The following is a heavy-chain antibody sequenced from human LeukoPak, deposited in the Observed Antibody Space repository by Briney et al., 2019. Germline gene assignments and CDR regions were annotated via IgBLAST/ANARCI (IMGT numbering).Heavy chain of an antibody. J-gene: IGHJ4*02. Sequence: PSETLSLTCAVYGGSFSGYYWSWIRQPPGKGLEWIGEINHSGSTNYNPSLKSRVTISVDTSKNQFSLKLSSVTAADTAVYYCARVGSGWSPLDYWGQGTLVTVSS. V-gene: IGHV4-34*01. CDR3: ARVGSGWSPLDY. D-gene: IGHD6-19*01. CDR1: GGSFSGYY. CDR2: INHSGST.